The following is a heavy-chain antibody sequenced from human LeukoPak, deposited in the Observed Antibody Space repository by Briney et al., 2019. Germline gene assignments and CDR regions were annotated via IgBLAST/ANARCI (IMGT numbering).Heavy chain of an antibody. CDR3: ASIIATKFDS. J-gene: IGHJ4*02. CDR2: ISTSGTTI. D-gene: IGHD1-20*01. CDR1: GFTFSSYE. Sequence: GGSLILSCAASGFTFSSYEMNWVRQAPGKGLEWVSYISTSGTTIYYADSVKGRFTISRDNAKNSLYLQMNSLRAEDTAVYYCASIIATKFDSWGQGTLVTVSS. V-gene: IGHV3-48*03.